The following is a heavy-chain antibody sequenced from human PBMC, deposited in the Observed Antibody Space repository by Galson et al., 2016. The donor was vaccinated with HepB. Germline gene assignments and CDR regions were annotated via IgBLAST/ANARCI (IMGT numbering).Heavy chain of an antibody. J-gene: IGHJ6*02. Sequence: LRLSCAASGFTVNSYGMSWVRQAPGKGLEWVSYICSSTTTRYYAGSAQGRFTISRDNARNSLYLEMNSLRHEDTAVYYCARARTAVAAIIAMFSHRGPYNAMDVWGQGTTVTVTS. CDR1: GFTVNSYG. CDR3: ARARTAVAAIIAMFSHRGPYNAMDV. D-gene: IGHD6-19*01. V-gene: IGHV3-48*02. CDR2: ICSSTTTR.